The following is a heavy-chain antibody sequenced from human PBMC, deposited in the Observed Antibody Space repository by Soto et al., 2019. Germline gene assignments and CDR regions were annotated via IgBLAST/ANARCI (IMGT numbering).Heavy chain of an antibody. Sequence: EVQLVEAGGDSVQPGGSLRLSCVASGFTFSNYWMHWVRQAPGKGLEWVSHVNSDESSRAYADSVKGRFISSRDNDKNSLSLEMNSLRAEDTAVYYCARGIDFYFDLWGRGTLVTVSS. J-gene: IGHJ2*01. CDR2: VNSDESSR. CDR3: ARGIDFYFDL. CDR1: GFTFSNYW. V-gene: IGHV3-74*01.